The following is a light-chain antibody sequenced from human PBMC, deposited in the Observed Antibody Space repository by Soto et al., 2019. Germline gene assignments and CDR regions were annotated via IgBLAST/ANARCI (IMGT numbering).Light chain of an antibody. Sequence: QPVLTQSPSASASLGASVKLACTLSSGHTNYAIAWHQQQPEKGPRYLMKVNSDGSHTKGDVIPDRFSGSSSGAERYLTISLLQSEDEAYYYCQTWDTGIQVFGGGTKLTVL. J-gene: IGLJ2*01. V-gene: IGLV4-69*01. CDR3: QTWDTGIQV. CDR2: VNSDGSH. CDR1: SGHTNYA.